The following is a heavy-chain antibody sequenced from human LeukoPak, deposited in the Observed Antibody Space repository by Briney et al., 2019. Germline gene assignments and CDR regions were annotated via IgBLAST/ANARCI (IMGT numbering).Heavy chain of an antibody. CDR1: GGSISGSSYY. V-gene: IGHV4-39*07. J-gene: IGHJ3*02. D-gene: IGHD5-24*01. CDR3: AIGERWLQISRLDI. Sequence: PSETLSLTCTVSGGSISGSSYYWGWNRQPPGKGLEWIGTIYYSGSTYYNPSLKSRVTISVDTSTNQFSLKLSSVTAADTAIYYCAIGERWLQISRLDIWDQGTMVTVSS. CDR2: IYYSGST.